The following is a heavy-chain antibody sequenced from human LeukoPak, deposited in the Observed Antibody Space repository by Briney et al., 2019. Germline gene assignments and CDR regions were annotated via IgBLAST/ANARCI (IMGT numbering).Heavy chain of an antibody. CDR1: GFTFSSYA. CDR2: ISYDGSNK. Sequence: GGSLRLSCAASGFTFSSYAMHWVRQAPGKGLEWVAVISYDGSNKYYADSVKGRFTISRDNSKNTLYLQMNSLRAEDTALYYCAKVITMVRVNDYAFDIWGQGTMVTVSS. CDR3: AKVITMVRVNDYAFDI. J-gene: IGHJ3*02. D-gene: IGHD3-10*01. V-gene: IGHV3-30-3*01.